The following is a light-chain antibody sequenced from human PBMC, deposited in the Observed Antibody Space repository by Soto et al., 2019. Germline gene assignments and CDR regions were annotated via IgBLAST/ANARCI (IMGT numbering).Light chain of an antibody. V-gene: IGKV2-28*01. Sequence: EIVMSQSPLSLSVTPGEPASFSCRSSHSLLYSNAYNYLDWYLQKPGQSPQLLILLGFHRAARARYRVSGSESGTNFTLKIGRVEAVAVGVYYYMQGLETLTFGQGTRLEI. CDR3: MQGLETLT. J-gene: IGKJ5*01. CDR1: HSLLYSNAYNY. CDR2: LGF.